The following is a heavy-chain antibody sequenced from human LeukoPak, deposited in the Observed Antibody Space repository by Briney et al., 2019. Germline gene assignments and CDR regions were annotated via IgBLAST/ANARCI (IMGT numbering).Heavy chain of an antibody. CDR3: ASMAVADYFDY. J-gene: IGHJ4*02. CDR2: IKQDGSEK. Sequence: PGGSLRLSCAASGFTFSSYWMSWVRQAPGKGLEWVANIKQDGSEKYYVDSVKGRFTISRDNAKNSLYLQMNSLRAEDTAVYYCASMAVADYFDYWGQGTLVTVSS. CDR1: GFTFSSYW. D-gene: IGHD6-19*01. V-gene: IGHV3-7*03.